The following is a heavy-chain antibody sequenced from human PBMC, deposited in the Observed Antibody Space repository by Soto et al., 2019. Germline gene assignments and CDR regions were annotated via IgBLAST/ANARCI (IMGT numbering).Heavy chain of an antibody. V-gene: IGHV2-5*02. D-gene: IGHD3-10*01. Sequence: QITLKESGPTLVKPTQTLTLTCTFSGFSLSTSGVGVGWIRQPPGKALEWLALIYWDDDKRYSPSLKSRLTITQDTSKNQVVRTMTNMDPVDTATYYCAHTTYYYGSGSLDYWGQGTLVTVSS. CDR3: AHTTYYYGSGSLDY. CDR2: IYWDDDK. CDR1: GFSLSTSGVG. J-gene: IGHJ4*02.